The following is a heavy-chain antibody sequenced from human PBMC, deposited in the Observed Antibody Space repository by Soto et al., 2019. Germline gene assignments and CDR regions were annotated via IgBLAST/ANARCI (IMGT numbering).Heavy chain of an antibody. Sequence: QVQLVQSGAEVKKPGASVKVSCKASGYTFTSYGISWVRQAPGQGLEWMGWISAYNGNTNYAQKLQGRVTMTTDTSTSTAYMELRSLRSDDTAVYYCARDRECSSTSCYHDAFDIWGQGTMVTVSS. CDR2: ISAYNGNT. CDR3: ARDRECSSTSCYHDAFDI. D-gene: IGHD2-2*01. CDR1: GYTFTSYG. V-gene: IGHV1-18*01. J-gene: IGHJ3*02.